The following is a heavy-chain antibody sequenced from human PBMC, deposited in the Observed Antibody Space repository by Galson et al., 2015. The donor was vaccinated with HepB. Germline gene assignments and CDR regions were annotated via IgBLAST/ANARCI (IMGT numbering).Heavy chain of an antibody. CDR2: ISYDGSNK. D-gene: IGHD2-2*01. V-gene: IGHV3-30-3*01. Sequence: LRLSCAASGFSFSSYAVHWVRQAPGKGLEWVALISYDGSNKYSADSVKGRFTISRENSKNTLYLQMNSLRAEDTAVYDCARDFYCSTTSCVLSLFDPWGQGTQVTVSS. CDR1: GFSFSSYA. CDR3: ARDFYCSTTSCVLSLFDP. J-gene: IGHJ5*02.